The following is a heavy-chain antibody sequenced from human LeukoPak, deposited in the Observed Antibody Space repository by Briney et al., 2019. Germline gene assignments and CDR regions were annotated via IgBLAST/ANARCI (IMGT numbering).Heavy chain of an antibody. D-gene: IGHD1-26*01. V-gene: IGHV3-30*03. CDR2: ISYDGSYK. CDR1: GFTFSSYW. J-gene: IGHJ4*02. CDR3: ARARLQWEVRYPRFDS. Sequence: GGSLRLSCAASGFTFSSYWMSWVRQAPGKGLEWVAVISYDGSYKDYGDPVKGRFTLSRDNSKSTVFLEMSSLRAEDTAVYHCARARLQWEVRYPRFDSWGQGTLVTVSS.